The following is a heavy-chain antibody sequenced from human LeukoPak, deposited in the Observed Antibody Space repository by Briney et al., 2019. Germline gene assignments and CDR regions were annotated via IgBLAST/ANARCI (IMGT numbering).Heavy chain of an antibody. CDR3: VKGGSYSSHAFDI. J-gene: IGHJ3*02. CDR2: ISSNGAGT. D-gene: IGHD6-13*01. CDR1: GFTFSSYA. Sequence: PGGSLRLSCSASGFTFSSYAMHWVRQAPGKGLESVSSISSNGAGTYYADSLKGRFTISRDNSKNTLYLLMSSLRADDTAVYYCVKGGSYSSHAFDIWGQGTMVTVSS. V-gene: IGHV3-64D*09.